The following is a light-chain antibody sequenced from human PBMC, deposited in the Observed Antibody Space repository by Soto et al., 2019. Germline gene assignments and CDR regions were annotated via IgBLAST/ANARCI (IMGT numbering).Light chain of an antibody. CDR3: QQYNSYWT. Sequence: DIQMTQSRSTLSAPVGDRVTITFRDRQSISSWLAWYQQKPGKAPKLLIYDASSLESGVPSRFSGSGSGTEFTLTISSLQPDDFATYYCQQYNSYWTFGQGTKV. V-gene: IGKV1-5*01. CDR1: QSISSW. J-gene: IGKJ1*01. CDR2: DAS.